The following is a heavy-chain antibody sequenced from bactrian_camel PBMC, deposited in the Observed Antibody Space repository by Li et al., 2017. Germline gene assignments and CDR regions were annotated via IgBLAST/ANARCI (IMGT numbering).Heavy chain of an antibody. J-gene: IGHJ6*01. CDR2: IRSGGDHT. V-gene: IGHV3S31*01. Sequence: VQLVESGGGLVQPGGSLRLSCAASGFTFSSNGMSWVRQVPGKGLEWVSSIRSGGDHTSYADSVKGRFTISRDDAKNTLWLQMNNLQTEDTAVYYCAALLLGTVPGSWCIGYWGQGTQVTVS. CDR1: GFTFSSNG. D-gene: IGHD6*01. CDR3: AALLLGTVPGSWCIGY.